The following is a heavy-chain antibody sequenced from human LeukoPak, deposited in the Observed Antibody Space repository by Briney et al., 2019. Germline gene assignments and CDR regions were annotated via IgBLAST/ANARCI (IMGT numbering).Heavy chain of an antibody. J-gene: IGHJ1*01. CDR1: GDSVSSNSAA. CDR3: ARRRYYGYVGDFDY. D-gene: IGHD3-10*01. CDR2: TYYKSKWYN. V-gene: IGHV6-1*01. Sequence: SQTLTVTGAISGDSVSSNSAAWNWFRQSPSRGLEWLGRTYYKSKWYNDYAVSVKSRITINPDTSKNQFSLQLNSVTPEDTAVYFCARRRYYGYVGDFDYWGQGTLVIVSS.